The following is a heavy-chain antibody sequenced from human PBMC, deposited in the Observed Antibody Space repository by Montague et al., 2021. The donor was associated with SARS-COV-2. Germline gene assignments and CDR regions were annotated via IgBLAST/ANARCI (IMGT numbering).Heavy chain of an antibody. J-gene: IGHJ3*02. CDR1: GFTFSSYC. V-gene: IGHV3-30-3*01. CDR2: ISCDGNSK. D-gene: IGHD1-26*01. CDR3: ARPFGGSYFGAFDI. Sequence: SLRLSCAASGFTFSSYCLHWVRQAPGKGLVLVPLISCDGNSKNYADSVKGRFTISRDNSKNTLSLQMNSLRAEDTAVYYCARPFGGSYFGAFDIWGQGTMVTVSS.